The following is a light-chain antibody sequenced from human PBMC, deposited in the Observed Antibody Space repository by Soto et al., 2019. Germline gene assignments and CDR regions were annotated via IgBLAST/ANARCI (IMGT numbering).Light chain of an antibody. CDR3: QQYESYPLT. Sequence: DIQMTQSPSTLSASVGDRVTITCRASQTISSWLAWYQQKPGEAPKLLLYRASSLESGVPSRFSGSGSGTEFTLTISSLQPDDFATYYCQQYESYPLTFGGGTKVDIK. CDR2: RAS. CDR1: QTISSW. J-gene: IGKJ4*01. V-gene: IGKV1-5*03.